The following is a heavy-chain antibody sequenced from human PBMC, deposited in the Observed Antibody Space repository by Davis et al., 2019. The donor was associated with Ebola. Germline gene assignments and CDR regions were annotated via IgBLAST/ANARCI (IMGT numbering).Heavy chain of an antibody. D-gene: IGHD3-9*01. CDR3: ARGPSADILTGEYSRGMDV. V-gene: IGHV4-34*01. J-gene: IGHJ6*02. Sequence: MPSETLSLTCAVYGGSFSGYYWSWIRQPPGKGLEWIGEINHSGSTNYNPSLKSRVTISVDTSKNQFSLKLSSVTAADTAVYYCARGPSADILTGEYSRGMDVWGQGTTVTVSS. CDR1: GGSFSGYY. CDR2: INHSGST.